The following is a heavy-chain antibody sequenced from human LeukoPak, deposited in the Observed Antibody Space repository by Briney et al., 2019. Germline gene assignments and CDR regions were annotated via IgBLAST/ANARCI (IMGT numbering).Heavy chain of an antibody. CDR3: ARDNVHGGTFDY. CDR1: GGTFSSYA. J-gene: IGHJ4*02. Sequence: GASVKVSCKASGGTFSSYAISWVRQAPGQGLEWMGGIIPIFGTANYAQKFQGRVTITADESTSTAYMELSSLRSGDTAVYYCARDNVHGGTFDYWGQGTLVTVSS. V-gene: IGHV1-69*13. D-gene: IGHD4-23*01. CDR2: IIPIFGTA.